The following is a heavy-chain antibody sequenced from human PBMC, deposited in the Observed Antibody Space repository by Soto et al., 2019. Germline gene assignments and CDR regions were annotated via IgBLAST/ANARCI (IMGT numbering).Heavy chain of an antibody. J-gene: IGHJ2*01. CDR1: GGSISSGDYY. CDR2: IYYSGST. CDR3: ASGRIDDYGDCXPYWYFDL. Sequence: SETLSLTCTVSGGSISSGDYYWSWIRQPPGKGLEWIGYIYYSGSTYYNPSLKSRVTISVDTSKNQFSLKLSSVTAADTAVYYCASGRIDDYGDCXPYWYFDLWGRGTLVTVSS. D-gene: IGHD4-17*01. V-gene: IGHV4-30-4*01.